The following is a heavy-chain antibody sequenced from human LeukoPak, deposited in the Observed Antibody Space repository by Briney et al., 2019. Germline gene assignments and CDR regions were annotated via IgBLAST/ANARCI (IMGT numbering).Heavy chain of an antibody. V-gene: IGHV4-38-2*02. CDR3: ARDRAPDYDFWSGYRADDY. D-gene: IGHD3-3*01. J-gene: IGHJ4*02. CDR1: GYSISSGYC. CDR2: IYHSGST. Sequence: PSETLSLTCAVSGYSISSGYCWGWIRQPPGKGLEWIGSIYHSGSTYYNPSLKSRVTISVDTSKNQFSLKLSSVTAADTAVYYCARDRAPDYDFWSGYRADDYWGQGTLVTVSS.